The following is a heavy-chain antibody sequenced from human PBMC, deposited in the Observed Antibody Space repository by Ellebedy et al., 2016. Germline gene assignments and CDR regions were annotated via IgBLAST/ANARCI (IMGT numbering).Heavy chain of an antibody. CDR2: INPNSGGT. Sequence: ASVKVSXKASGYTFTGYYMHWVRQAPGQGLEWMGWINPNSGGTNYAQKFQGRVTMTRDTSISTAYMELSRLRSDDTAVYYCARGGRDGDYYYYGMDVWGQGTTVTVSS. CDR3: ARGGRDGDYYYYGMDV. CDR1: GYTFTGYY. V-gene: IGHV1-2*02. D-gene: IGHD4-17*01. J-gene: IGHJ6*02.